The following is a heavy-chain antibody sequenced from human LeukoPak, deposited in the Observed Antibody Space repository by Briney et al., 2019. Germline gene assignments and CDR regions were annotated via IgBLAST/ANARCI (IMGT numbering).Heavy chain of an antibody. J-gene: IGHJ4*02. V-gene: IGHV3-21*01. Sequence: PGGSLRLSCAASGFTFSSYAMSWVRQAPGKGLEWVSSISSSSSYIYYADSVKGRFTISRDNAKNSLYLQMNSLRAEDTAVYYCASDSSSWFDYWGQGTLVTVSS. CDR3: ASDSSSWFDY. CDR2: ISSSSSYI. D-gene: IGHD6-13*01. CDR1: GFTFSSYA.